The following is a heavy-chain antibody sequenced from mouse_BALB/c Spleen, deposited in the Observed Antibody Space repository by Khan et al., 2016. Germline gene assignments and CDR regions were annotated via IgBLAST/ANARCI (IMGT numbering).Heavy chain of an antibody. CDR1: GFNIKDYY. D-gene: IGHD1-2*01. Sequence: VQLQQSGAELVRPGALVKLSCKASGFNIKDYYMDWVKQRPEQGLEWIGWIDPENGNTIYDPKFQGKASITAETSSNTAYLQLSSLTSEDTAVYYGARERSGYGYRYFDYWGQGTTLTVSS. CDR2: IDPENGNT. V-gene: IGHV14-1*02. J-gene: IGHJ2*01. CDR3: ARERSGYGYRYFDY.